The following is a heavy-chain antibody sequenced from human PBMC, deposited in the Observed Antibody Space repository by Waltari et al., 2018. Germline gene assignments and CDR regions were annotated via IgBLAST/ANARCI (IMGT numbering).Heavy chain of an antibody. CDR2: IYTSGST. CDR3: ARLDIVVVPAAILEYSSSRRYWYFDL. CDR1: GGSISSYY. D-gene: IGHD2-2*02. Sequence: QVQLQESGPGLVKPSETLSLTCTVSGGSISSYYWSWIRQPAGKGLEWIGRIYTSGSTNYTPSLKSRVTMSVDTSKNQFSLKLSSVTAADTAVYYCARLDIVVVPAAILEYSSSRRYWYFDLWGRGTLVTVSS. J-gene: IGHJ2*01. V-gene: IGHV4-4*07.